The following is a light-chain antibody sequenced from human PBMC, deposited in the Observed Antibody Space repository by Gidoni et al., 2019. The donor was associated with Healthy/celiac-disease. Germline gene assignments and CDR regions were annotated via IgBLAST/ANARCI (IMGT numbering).Light chain of an antibody. CDR3: QQRSNWPGT. J-gene: IGKJ2*01. Sequence: ESVLPQSPATLSLSPGERATLSCRASQSVSSYLAWYQQKPGQAPRLLIYDASNRATGIPARFSGSGSGTDFTLTISSLEPEDFAVYYCQQRSNWPGTFGQGTKLEIK. V-gene: IGKV3-11*01. CDR2: DAS. CDR1: QSVSSY.